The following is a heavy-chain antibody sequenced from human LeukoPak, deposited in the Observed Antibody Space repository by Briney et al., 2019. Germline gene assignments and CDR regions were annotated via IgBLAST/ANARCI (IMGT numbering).Heavy chain of an antibody. V-gene: IGHV3-30*02. J-gene: IGHJ4*02. CDR1: GFTFSSYS. CDR3: AEDLKSGSYVPDY. CDR2: IRYDGSNK. D-gene: IGHD1-26*01. Sequence: GVSLRLSCAASGFTFSSYSMNWVRQAPGKGLEWVAFIRYDGSNKYYADSVKGRFTISRDNSKNTLYLQMNSLSAEDTAVYYCAEDLKSGSYVPDYWGQGTLVTVSS.